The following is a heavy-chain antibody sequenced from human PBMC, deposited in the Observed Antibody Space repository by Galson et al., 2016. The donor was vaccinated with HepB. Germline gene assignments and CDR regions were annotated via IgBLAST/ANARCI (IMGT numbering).Heavy chain of an antibody. Sequence: SETLSLTCAVSGDSIIGTDWWTWVRQPPGKGLEWIGKISHSGSTHYNPSLKSRVSIFVDKSKNQFSLHLSSVTAADTAVYFCARSRPLRPPDYYCHMDVWGQGTTVTVSS. V-gene: IGHV4-4*02. J-gene: IGHJ6*02. CDR1: GDSIIGTDW. CDR3: ARSRPLRPPDYYCHMDV. CDR2: ISHSGST.